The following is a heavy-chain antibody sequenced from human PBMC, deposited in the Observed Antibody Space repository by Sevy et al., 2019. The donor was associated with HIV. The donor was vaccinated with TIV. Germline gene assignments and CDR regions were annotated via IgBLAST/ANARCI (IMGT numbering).Heavy chain of an antibody. Sequence: GGSLRLSCAASGIAFSTYAMFWVRQAPGKGLEWVSSISASGYSTYYADSVKGRFTLSRDNSRNTLDLQMNSLRADDTAVYYRAKDFSDVYYYDSSATVDYWGQGTLVTVSS. J-gene: IGHJ4*02. D-gene: IGHD3-22*01. CDR1: GIAFSTYA. CDR3: AKDFSDVYYYDSSATVDY. CDR2: ISASGYST. V-gene: IGHV3-23*01.